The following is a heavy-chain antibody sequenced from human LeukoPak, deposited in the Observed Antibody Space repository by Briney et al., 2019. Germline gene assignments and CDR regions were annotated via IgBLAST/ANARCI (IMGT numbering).Heavy chain of an antibody. CDR1: GYNFTSFW. Sequence: GESLKISCQCSGYNFTSFWITWVRQMPGKGLEWMGRIDPIDSYTDYSPSFQGHVTISADKSISTAYLQWSSLKASDTAIYYCARLGLRKIPLDYWGQGTLVTVSS. CDR2: IDPIDSYT. J-gene: IGHJ4*02. D-gene: IGHD7-27*01. V-gene: IGHV5-10-1*01. CDR3: ARLGLRKIPLDY.